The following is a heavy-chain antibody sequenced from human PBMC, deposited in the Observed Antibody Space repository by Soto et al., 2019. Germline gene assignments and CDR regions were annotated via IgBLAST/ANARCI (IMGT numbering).Heavy chain of an antibody. Sequence: QVQLVQSGGEVKKPGASVKVSCKTSGYTFTTYGISWVRQAPGQGLEWVGWISAYSGKTHYAQKFQGKGTMTTDTSTTTAYLELRSLRSDDTAVYYCARDPYLGDDQYWGQGTLVTVSS. J-gene: IGHJ4*02. D-gene: IGHD3-16*01. CDR3: ARDPYLGDDQY. V-gene: IGHV1-18*01. CDR1: GYTFTTYG. CDR2: ISAYSGKT.